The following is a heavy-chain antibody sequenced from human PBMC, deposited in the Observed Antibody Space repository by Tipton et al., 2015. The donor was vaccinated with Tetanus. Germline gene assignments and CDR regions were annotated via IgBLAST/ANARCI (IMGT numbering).Heavy chain of an antibody. CDR2: IYYSGST. Sequence: TLSLTCTVSGGSISSSSYYWGWIRQPPGKGLEWIGSIYYSGSTYYNPSLKSRVTISVDTSKNQFSLKLSSVTAADTAVYYCARPYYYDSSGHYYGDAFDIWGQGTMVTVSS. CDR3: ARPYYYDSSGHYYGDAFDI. D-gene: IGHD3-22*01. V-gene: IGHV4-39*01. CDR1: GGSISSSSYY. J-gene: IGHJ3*02.